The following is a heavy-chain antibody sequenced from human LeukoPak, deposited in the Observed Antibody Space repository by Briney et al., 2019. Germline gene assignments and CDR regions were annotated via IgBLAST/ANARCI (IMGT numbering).Heavy chain of an antibody. CDR1: GFTFDDYG. CDR3: ARDPYRGGAFDI. V-gene: IGHV3-7*01. D-gene: IGHD6-19*01. CDR2: INQDGSET. Sequence: GGSLRLSCAASGFTFDDYGMSWVRQAPGKGLEWVANINQDGSETWYVDSVKGRFTMSRDNAKNSLFLQMDSLRAEDTAVYYCARDPYRGGAFDIWGQGTMVTVSS. J-gene: IGHJ3*02.